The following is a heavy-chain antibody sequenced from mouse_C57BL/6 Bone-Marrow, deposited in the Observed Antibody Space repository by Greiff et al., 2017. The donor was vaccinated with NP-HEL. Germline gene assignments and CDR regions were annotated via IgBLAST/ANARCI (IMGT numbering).Heavy chain of an antibody. CDR3: ARNYSNYCDY. D-gene: IGHD2-5*01. CDR1: GYTFTDYY. Sequence: EVQLQQSGPELVKPGASVKISCKASGYTFTDYYMNWVKQSHGKSLEWIGDINPNNGGTSYNQKFKGKATLTVDKSSSTAYMELRSLTSEDSAVYYCARNYSNYCDYWGQGTTLTVSS. V-gene: IGHV1-26*01. J-gene: IGHJ2*01. CDR2: INPNNGGT.